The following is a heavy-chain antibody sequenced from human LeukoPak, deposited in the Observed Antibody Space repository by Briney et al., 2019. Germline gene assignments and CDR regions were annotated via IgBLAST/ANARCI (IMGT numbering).Heavy chain of an antibody. CDR3: AKAAAAPGFDF. Sequence: GGSLRLSCAASGFTSSSYALNWVRQAPGKGLEWVATVSGSGDRMYHADSVRGRFTISRDNSKNTIYLQVNSLRAEDTALYYCAKAAAAPGFDFWGQGTLVTVSS. CDR1: GFTSSSYA. J-gene: IGHJ4*02. D-gene: IGHD6-13*01. CDR2: VSGSGDRM. V-gene: IGHV3-23*01.